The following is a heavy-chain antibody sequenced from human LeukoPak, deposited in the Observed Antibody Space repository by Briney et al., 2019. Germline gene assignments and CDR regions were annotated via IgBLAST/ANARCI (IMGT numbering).Heavy chain of an antibody. CDR3: AKYYYDSYEGYYFDY. J-gene: IGHJ4*02. CDR2: INPNSGGT. CDR1: GYTFTGSY. D-gene: IGHD3-22*01. Sequence: GASVKVSCKASGYTFTGSYMHGVRQAPGQGLEWMGWINPNSGGTNYAQKFQGRVTLTRGTSISTAYMELSRLKSDDTAFYYCAKYYYDSYEGYYFDYWGQGTLVTVSS. V-gene: IGHV1-2*02.